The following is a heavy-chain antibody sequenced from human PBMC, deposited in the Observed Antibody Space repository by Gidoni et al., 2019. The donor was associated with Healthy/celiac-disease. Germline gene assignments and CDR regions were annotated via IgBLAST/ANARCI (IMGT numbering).Heavy chain of an antibody. Sequence: QVQLVQSGTEVKTPGASVKDSCKASGYTCTGYYMHWVRQAPGQGCEWMVWINPNSGGTNYSQKFQGRVTMTRDTSISTAYMVLSRLISDDTAVYYCAREKSGYCSGGSCYSSAFDIWGQGTMVTVSS. J-gene: IGHJ3*02. V-gene: IGHV1-2*02. CDR1: GYTCTGYY. CDR3: AREKSGYCSGGSCYSSAFDI. CDR2: INPNSGGT. D-gene: IGHD2-15*01.